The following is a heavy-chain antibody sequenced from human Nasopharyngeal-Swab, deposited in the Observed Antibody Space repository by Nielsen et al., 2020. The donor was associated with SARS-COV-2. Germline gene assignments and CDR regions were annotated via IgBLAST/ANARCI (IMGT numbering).Heavy chain of an antibody. CDR3: ARDRIDSGFDY. CDR2: INAGNGNT. V-gene: IGHV1-3*01. CDR1: GYTFTSYA. D-gene: IGHD3-10*01. Sequence: ASVKVSCKASGYTFTSYAMHWVRQAPGQRLEWMGWINAGNGNTKYSQKFQGRVTITRDTSANTAYMELSSLRSEDTAVYYCARDRIDSGFDYWGQGTLVTVSS. J-gene: IGHJ4*02.